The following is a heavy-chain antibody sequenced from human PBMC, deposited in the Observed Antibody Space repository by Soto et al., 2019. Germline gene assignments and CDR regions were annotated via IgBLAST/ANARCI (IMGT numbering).Heavy chain of an antibody. V-gene: IGHV3-48*02. CDR1: GLPFSSYS. Sequence: SGGFQRHSSAAAGLPFSSYSMNWVRQAPGKGLEWVSYISSSSGTIYYADSVKGRFTISRDNAKNSLYLQMNSLRDEDTAVYYCARVIMDVWGQGTTVTVSS. CDR3: ARVIMDV. CDR2: ISSSSGTI. J-gene: IGHJ6*02.